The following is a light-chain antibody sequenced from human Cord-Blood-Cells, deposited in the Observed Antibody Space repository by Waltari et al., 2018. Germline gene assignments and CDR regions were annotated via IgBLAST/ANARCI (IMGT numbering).Light chain of an antibody. V-gene: IGKV3-11*01. CDR1: QSVSSY. CDR3: QQRSNWPPLT. CDR2: DAS. Sequence: EIVLTQSPATLSLSPGERATLSCRASQSVSSYLAWYQQKPGQAPRLLIYDASNMSTGIPARFSGSGSGTDFSLTISSLEPEDFAVYYCQQRSNWPPLTFGGGTKMEIK. J-gene: IGKJ4*01.